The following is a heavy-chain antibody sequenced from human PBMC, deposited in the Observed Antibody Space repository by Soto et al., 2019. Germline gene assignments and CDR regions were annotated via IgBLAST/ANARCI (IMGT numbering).Heavy chain of an antibody. Sequence: GGYLRVSWTASGFTFGEYAMSWVRQAPGKGLEWVGFIRSKAYGGTTEYAASVKGRFTISRDDSKSIAYLHMKSMKTEDTAVYYCARDSSSTSCYPRWLTYYYGMDVWGQGTTVTVSS. CDR3: ARDSSSTSCYPRWLTYYYGMDV. V-gene: IGHV3-49*04. J-gene: IGHJ6*02. CDR2: IRSKAYGGTT. D-gene: IGHD2-2*01. CDR1: GFTFGEYA.